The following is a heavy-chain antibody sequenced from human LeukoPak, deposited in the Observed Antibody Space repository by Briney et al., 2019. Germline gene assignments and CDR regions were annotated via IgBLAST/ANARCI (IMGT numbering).Heavy chain of an antibody. D-gene: IGHD1-26*01. CDR2: IYYSGST. CDR3: ARLNGNYYRFDY. V-gene: IGHV4-39*01. Sequence: SETLSLTCTVSGGSISSSNYYWGWIRQPPGKGLEWIGTIYYSGSTYYNPSLKSRVTISVDTSRNQFSLKLSSVTAADTAVYYCARLNGNYYRFDYWCQGILVTVSS. J-gene: IGHJ4*02. CDR1: GGSISSSNYY.